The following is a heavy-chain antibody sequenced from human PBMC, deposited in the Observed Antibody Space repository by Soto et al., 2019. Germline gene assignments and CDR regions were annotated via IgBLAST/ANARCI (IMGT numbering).Heavy chain of an antibody. CDR1: DFIFSTYN. CDR2: INSNGKSI. D-gene: IGHD3-22*01. CDR3: ARDDFDSNGYL. Sequence: PGGSLRLSCAASDFIFSTYNMNWVRQAPGKGLEWLSYINSNGKSIYYADSVRGRFTISRDNAKKSLYLQMNSLRDEDTAAYYCARDDFDSNGYLWGQGTLVTVSS. V-gene: IGHV3-48*02. J-gene: IGHJ4*02.